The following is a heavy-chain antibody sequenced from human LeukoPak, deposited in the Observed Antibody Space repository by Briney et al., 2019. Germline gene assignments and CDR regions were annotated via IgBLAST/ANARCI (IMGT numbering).Heavy chain of an antibody. CDR2: TYYRSKWYN. Sequence: SQTLSLTCAISGDSVSSNSAAWNWIRQSPSRGLEWLGRTYYRSKWYNDYAVSVKSRITINPDTSKDQFSLQLNSVTPEDTAVYYCARGHCSSTSCYLNLWWLDPWGQGTLVTVSS. CDR1: GDSVSSNSAA. V-gene: IGHV6-1*01. CDR3: ARGHCSSTSCYLNLWWLDP. J-gene: IGHJ5*02. D-gene: IGHD2-2*01.